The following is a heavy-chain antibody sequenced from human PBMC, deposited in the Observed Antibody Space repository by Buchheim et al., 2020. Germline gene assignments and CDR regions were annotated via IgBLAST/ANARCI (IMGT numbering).Heavy chain of an antibody. J-gene: IGHJ4*02. CDR1: GYTFPSYY. CDR2: INPSGGST. D-gene: IGHD3-16*01. V-gene: IGHV1-46*01. Sequence: QVQLVQSGAEVKKPGASVTVSCKPSGYTFPSYYMLWVRQAPGQGLVGMGKINPSGGSTSYAQKFQARVNMTREPSQSTVYMELSSLRSEDTAVYYCARAGEGYFDYWGQGTL. CDR3: ARAGEGYFDY.